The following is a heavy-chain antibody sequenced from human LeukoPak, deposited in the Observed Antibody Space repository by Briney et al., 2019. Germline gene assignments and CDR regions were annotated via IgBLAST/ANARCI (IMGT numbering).Heavy chain of an antibody. CDR2: ISFDGTDK. CDR1: GFIFTSFA. V-gene: IGHV3-30*04. J-gene: IGHJ3*02. Sequence: HSGGSLRLSCAASGFIFTSFAIHWVRQAPGKGLEWVAVISFDGTDKYYADSVKGRFTISRDNSKNTLHLQMNSLRGEDTAVYYCARDLAAANYDAFDIWGHGTMVTVSS. CDR3: ARDLAAANYDAFDI. D-gene: IGHD6-25*01.